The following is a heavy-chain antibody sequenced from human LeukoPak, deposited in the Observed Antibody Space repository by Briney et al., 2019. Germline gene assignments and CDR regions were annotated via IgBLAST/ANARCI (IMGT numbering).Heavy chain of an antibody. CDR1: GFTFSRYW. J-gene: IGHJ4*02. Sequence: GGSLRLSCAVSGFTFSRYWMHWVRQAPGKGLVWVSRINTDGTSTNYADSVKGRFTISRDNAKNTLYLQMNSLRDEDTAVYYCARAGYSYPYYFDYWGQGTLVTVSS. D-gene: IGHD5-18*01. CDR3: ARAGYSYPYYFDY. CDR2: INTDGTST. V-gene: IGHV3-74*01.